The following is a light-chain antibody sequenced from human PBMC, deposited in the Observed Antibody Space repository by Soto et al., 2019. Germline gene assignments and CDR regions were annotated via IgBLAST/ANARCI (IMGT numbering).Light chain of an antibody. J-gene: IGKJ1*01. CDR3: QQYNNWPRT. V-gene: IGKV3-15*01. CDR2: SAS. CDR1: QSVSSD. Sequence: EIVMTQSPATLSVSPGERATLSCRASQSVSSDLAWYHQKPGQAPRLLIYSASTRATGIPARFSGSGSGTEFTLTINSLQSEDFAVYYCQQYNNWPRTFG.